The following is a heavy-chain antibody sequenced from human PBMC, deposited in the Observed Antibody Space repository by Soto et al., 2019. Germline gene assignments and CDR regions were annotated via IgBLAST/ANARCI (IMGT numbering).Heavy chain of an antibody. J-gene: IGHJ4*01. CDR2: VKEDESEI. CDR3: TRGSWPLNY. CDR1: GFSLTSYW. V-gene: IGHV3-7*01. D-gene: IGHD3-10*01. Sequence: GGSLRLSCEASGFSLTSYWMSWVRQAPGKGLEWVANVKEDESEIYYVDSVKGRFTISRDIAKNSLYLQMNSLRAEDTALYYCTRGSWPLNYWGHGTLVTVSS.